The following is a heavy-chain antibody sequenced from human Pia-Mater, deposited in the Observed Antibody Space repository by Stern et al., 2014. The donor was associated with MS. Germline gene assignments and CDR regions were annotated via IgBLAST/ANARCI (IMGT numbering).Heavy chain of an antibody. J-gene: IGHJ2*01. CDR3: ARGVTAVTNYVPNWCFDL. CDR1: GASITNRDY. Sequence: QLVESGPGLVKPSETLSLTCTVSGASITNRDYWGWIRQPPGKGLEWXGSVYYSGINYYRPSLQRRVCISIDTSRNQFFLRLNSVTTTDTAVYFCARGVTAVTNYVPNWCFDLWGRGTLVTVSS. V-gene: IGHV4-39*02. CDR2: VYYSGIN. D-gene: IGHD4-11*01.